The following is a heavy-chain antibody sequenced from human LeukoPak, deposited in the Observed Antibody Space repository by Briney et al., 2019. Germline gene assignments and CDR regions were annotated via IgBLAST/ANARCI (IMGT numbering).Heavy chain of an antibody. CDR3: ARAVAGNRRYYYMDV. CDR2: IYYSGST. CDR1: GGSISSSSYY. V-gene: IGHV4-39*07. Sequence: SETLSLTCTVSGGSISSSSYYWGWIRQPPGKGLEWIGSIYYSGSTYYNPSLKSRVTISVDTSKNQFSLKLSSVTAADTAAYYCARAVAGNRRYYYMDVWGKGTTVTVSS. J-gene: IGHJ6*03. D-gene: IGHD6-19*01.